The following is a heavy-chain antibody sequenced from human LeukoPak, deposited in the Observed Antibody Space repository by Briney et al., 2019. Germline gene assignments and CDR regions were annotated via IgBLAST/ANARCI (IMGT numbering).Heavy chain of an antibody. CDR3: VRRLTWNYDSDAFDI. D-gene: IGHD1-7*01. Sequence: GESLKISCRTSGYTFSTHWIGWVRQMPGKGLEWMGITFPADSNTKYSPSFEGQVTISADRSTRTAYLQWSSLKASDTAIYYCVRRLTWNYDSDAFDIWGLGTMVTVSS. V-gene: IGHV5-51*01. J-gene: IGHJ3*02. CDR2: TFPADSNT. CDR1: GYTFSTHW.